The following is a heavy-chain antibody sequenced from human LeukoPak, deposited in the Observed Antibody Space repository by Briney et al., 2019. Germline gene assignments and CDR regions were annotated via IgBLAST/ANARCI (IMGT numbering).Heavy chain of an antibody. CDR2: ISSSSSYI. Sequence: GGSLRLSCAASGFTFSSYSMNWVRQAPGKGLEWVSSISSSSSYIYYADPKGRFTISRDNAKNSLYLQMNSLRAEDTAVYYCARDSCSGGSCYGYYYYGMDVWGQGTTATVSS. CDR1: GFTFSSYS. D-gene: IGHD2-15*01. V-gene: IGHV3-21*01. CDR3: ARDSCSGGSCYGYYYYGMDV. J-gene: IGHJ6*02.